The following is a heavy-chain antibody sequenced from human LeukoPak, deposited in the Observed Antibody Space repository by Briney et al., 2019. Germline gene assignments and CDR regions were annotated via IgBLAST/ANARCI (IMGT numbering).Heavy chain of an antibody. CDR2: IKQDGSEK. Sequence: PGGSLRLSCAASGFTFSNYWMSWVRQAPGKGLEWVANIKQDGSEKYYVDSVKGRFTISRDNAKNSLYLQMNSLRAEDTAVYYCAREGNTADAFDIWGQGTMVTVSS. V-gene: IGHV3-7*01. D-gene: IGHD5-18*01. J-gene: IGHJ3*02. CDR1: GFTFSNYW. CDR3: AREGNTADAFDI.